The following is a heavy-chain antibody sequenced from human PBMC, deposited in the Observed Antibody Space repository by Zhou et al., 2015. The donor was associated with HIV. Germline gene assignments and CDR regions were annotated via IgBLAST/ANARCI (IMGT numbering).Heavy chain of an antibody. V-gene: IGHV1-18*01. CDR3: ARAKWDGSGYFYMDY. D-gene: IGHD3-22*01. Sequence: QVQLVQSGTEVKEPGASVRVSCKASGYAFTSHGISWVRQAPGQGLEWVGWYNPYTRSTDFAQRFQDRVSMTTDTFTQTVFFELRSLKPDDSAVYYCARAKWDGSGYFYMDYWGQGTLVIVFS. CDR1: GYAFTSHG. CDR2: YNPYTRST. J-gene: IGHJ4*02.